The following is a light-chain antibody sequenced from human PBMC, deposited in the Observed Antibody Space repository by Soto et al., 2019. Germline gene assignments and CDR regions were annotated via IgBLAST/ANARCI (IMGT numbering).Light chain of an antibody. J-gene: IGLJ2*01. V-gene: IGLV2-14*03. CDR3: SSYANSGTRAVV. Sequence: QSALTQPASMSGSPGQSITISCTGTSSDVRGYNHVSWCQQHPGKAPKLLISEVSNRPSGVSNRFSGSKSGNTASLTISGLQAEDEADYYCSSYANSGTRAVVFGGGTKLTVL. CDR1: SSDVRGYNH. CDR2: EVS.